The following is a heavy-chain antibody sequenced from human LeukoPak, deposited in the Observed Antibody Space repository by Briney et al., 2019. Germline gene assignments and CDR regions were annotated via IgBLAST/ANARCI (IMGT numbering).Heavy chain of an antibody. CDR3: ARRRYDILTGYSWFDP. Sequence: PSETLSLTCTVSGGSISSYYWSWLRQPPGKGLEWIGYIYYSGSTNYNPSLKSRVTISVDTSKKQFSLKLSSVTAADTAVYYCARRRYDILTGYSWFDPWGQGTLVTVSS. D-gene: IGHD3-9*01. CDR1: GGSISSYY. J-gene: IGHJ5*02. CDR2: IYYSGST. V-gene: IGHV4-59*01.